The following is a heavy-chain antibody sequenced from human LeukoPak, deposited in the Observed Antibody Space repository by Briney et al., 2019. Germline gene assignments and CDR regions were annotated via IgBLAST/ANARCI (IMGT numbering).Heavy chain of an antibody. CDR3: ARQKCTSTSCLTKNAFDI. CDR2: IYTCGST. Sequence: SETLSLTCTVSGSISGYYWSWIRQPPGKGLEWIGYIYTCGSTNYNPSLESRVTISVDTSKNQFSLDLSSVTAADTAVYYCARQKCTSTSCLTKNAFDIWGQGTMVTVSS. V-gene: IGHV4-4*09. J-gene: IGHJ3*02. D-gene: IGHD2-2*01. CDR1: GSISGYY.